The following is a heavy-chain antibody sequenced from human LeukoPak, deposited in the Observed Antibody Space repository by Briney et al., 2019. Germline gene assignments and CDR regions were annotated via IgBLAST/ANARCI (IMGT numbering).Heavy chain of an antibody. CDR2: TYYRSKWYN. D-gene: IGHD3-22*01. CDR3: ARGPFDSSGYYLYWYFDL. Sequence: SQTLSLTCAISGDSVSSNSAAWNWTRQSPSRGLGWLGRTYYRSKWYNDYAVSVKSRITINPDTSKNQFSLQLNSVTPEDTAVYYCARGPFDSSGYYLYWYFDLWGRGTLVTVSS. V-gene: IGHV6-1*01. J-gene: IGHJ2*01. CDR1: GDSVSSNSAA.